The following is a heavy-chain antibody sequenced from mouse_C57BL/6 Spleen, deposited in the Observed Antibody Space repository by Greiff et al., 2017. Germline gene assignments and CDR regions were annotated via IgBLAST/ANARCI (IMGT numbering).Heavy chain of an antibody. Sequence: QVQLQQSGAELVRPGTSVKMSCKASGYTFTNYWIGWAKQRPGHGLEWIGDIYPGGGYTNYNEKFKGKATLTADKSSSTAYMQFSSLTSEDSAIYYGARGGESSGYSDFFAYWGQGTLVTVSA. V-gene: IGHV1-63*01. CDR1: GYTFTNYW. J-gene: IGHJ3*01. CDR2: IYPGGGYT. D-gene: IGHD3-2*02. CDR3: ARGGESSGYSDFFAY.